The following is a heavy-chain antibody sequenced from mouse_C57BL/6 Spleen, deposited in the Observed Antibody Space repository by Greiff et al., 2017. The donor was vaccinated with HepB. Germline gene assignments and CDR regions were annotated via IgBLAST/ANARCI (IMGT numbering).Heavy chain of an antibody. CDR1: GYTFTDYY. J-gene: IGHJ2*01. D-gene: IGHD1-1*01. CDR2: INPYNGGT. V-gene: IGHV1-19*01. Sequence: VQLQQSGPVLVKPGASVKMSCKASGYTFTDYYMNWVKQSHGKSLEWIGVINPYNGGTSYNQKFKGKATLTVDKSSSTAYMELNSLTSEDSAVYYCGRYYYYGSSLFDYWGQGTTLTVSS. CDR3: GRYYYYGSSLFDY.